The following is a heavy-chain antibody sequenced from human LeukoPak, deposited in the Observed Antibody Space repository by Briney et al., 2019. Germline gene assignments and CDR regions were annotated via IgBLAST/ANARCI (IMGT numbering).Heavy chain of an antibody. CDR3: ARRADGSYTLFDY. Sequence: GGSLRLSCAASGFILSSYSMTWVRQAPGKGLEWISYISGDSGSIYYGDSVKGRFTISRDNAKNSLYLQMNSLRAEDTAVYYCARRADGSYTLFDYWGQGTLVTVSS. D-gene: IGHD1-26*01. J-gene: IGHJ4*02. CDR2: ISGDSGSI. V-gene: IGHV3-48*01. CDR1: GFILSSYS.